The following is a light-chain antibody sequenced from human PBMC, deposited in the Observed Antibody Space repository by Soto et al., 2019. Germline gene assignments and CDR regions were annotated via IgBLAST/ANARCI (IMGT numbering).Light chain of an antibody. CDR3: QQSYSIPWT. Sequence: DIQMTQSPSSLSASVGDRVTITCRASQSISSYVNWYQQKPGKAPKVLIYAASSLQSGVPSRFSGSGSGTDFTLTISSLQPEDFATYYCQQSYSIPWTFGQGTKVDIK. CDR2: AAS. CDR1: QSISSY. V-gene: IGKV1-39*01. J-gene: IGKJ1*01.